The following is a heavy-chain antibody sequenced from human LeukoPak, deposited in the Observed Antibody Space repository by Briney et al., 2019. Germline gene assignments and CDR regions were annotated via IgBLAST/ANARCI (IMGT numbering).Heavy chain of an antibody. CDR3: AKLGSGSYPVYYGMDV. J-gene: IGHJ6*02. Sequence: QSGGSLRLSCAASGFTFSSYAMSWVRQAPGKGLEWVSAISGSGGSTYYADSVKGRFTISRDNSKNTLYLQMNSLRAEDTAVYYCAKLGSGSYPVYYGMDVWGQGTTVTVSS. CDR1: GFTFSSYA. V-gene: IGHV3-23*01. D-gene: IGHD1-26*01. CDR2: ISGSGGST.